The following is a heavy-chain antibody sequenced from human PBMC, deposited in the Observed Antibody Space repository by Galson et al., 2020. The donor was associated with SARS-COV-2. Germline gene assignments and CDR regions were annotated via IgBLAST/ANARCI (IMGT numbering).Heavy chain of an antibody. CDR3: ARLMVSAFSSSWFDH. V-gene: IGHV5-10-1*01. CDR1: GLAFIGYRHW. Sequence: GESPKIYCQASGLAFIGYRHWISRVRHMPGTGLEWMERIDPGHPYTTYSPSFQDHVTITVDKSTRTAYLQLSSPKASDTAIYYCARLMVSAFSSSWFDHWGQGTLVTVSS. J-gene: IGHJ5*02. D-gene: IGHD2-8*01. CDR2: IDPGHPYT.